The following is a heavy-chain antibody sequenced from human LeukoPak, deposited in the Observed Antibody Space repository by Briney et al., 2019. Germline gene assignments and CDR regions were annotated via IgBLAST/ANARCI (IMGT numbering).Heavy chain of an antibody. V-gene: IGHV4-59*01. CDR2: IYYSGST. J-gene: IGHJ4*02. D-gene: IGHD6-6*01. CDR1: GGSISSYY. Sequence: SETLSLTCTVSGGSISSYYWSWIRQPPGKGLEWIGYIYYSGSTNYNPSLKSRVTIPVDTSKNQFSLKLSSVTAADTAVYYCARGEYSSSSDGYYFDYWGQGTLVTVSS. CDR3: ARGEYSSSSDGYYFDY.